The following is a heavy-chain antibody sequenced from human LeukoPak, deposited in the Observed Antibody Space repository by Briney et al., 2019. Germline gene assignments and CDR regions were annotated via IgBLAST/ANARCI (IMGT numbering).Heavy chain of an antibody. CDR3: ARERSDYIWGSYRFLEHYFDY. V-gene: IGHV1-18*01. CDR2: ISAYNGNT. D-gene: IGHD3-16*02. Sequence: GASVKVSCKASGYTFTSYGISWVRQAPGQGLEWMGWISAYNGNTNYAQKLQGRVTMTTDTSTSTAYMELRSLRSDDTAVYYCARERSDYIWGSYRFLEHYFDYWGHGTLVTVSS. J-gene: IGHJ4*01. CDR1: GYTFTSYG.